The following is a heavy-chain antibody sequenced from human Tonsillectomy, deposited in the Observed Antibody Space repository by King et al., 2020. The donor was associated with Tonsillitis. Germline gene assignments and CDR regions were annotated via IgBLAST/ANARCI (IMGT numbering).Heavy chain of an antibody. J-gene: IGHJ4*02. CDR1: GFTFSSYA. D-gene: IGHD5-12*01. V-gene: IGHV3-23*04. CDR3: AKDVAHATTDPALFHY. CDR2: ISGIGAST. Sequence: QLVESGGGLVQPGGSLRLSCAASGFTFSSYAMNWVRQAPGKGLEWVSSISGIGASTYYADSVKGRFPISRDNSKNTLYLQMNSLRAEDTAVYYCAKDVAHATTDPALFHYWGQGILVTVSS.